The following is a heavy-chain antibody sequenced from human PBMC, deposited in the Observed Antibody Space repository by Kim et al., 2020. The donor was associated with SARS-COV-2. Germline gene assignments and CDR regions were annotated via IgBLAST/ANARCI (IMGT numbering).Heavy chain of an antibody. J-gene: IGHJ6*02. CDR2: IIPIFGTA. D-gene: IGHD2-15*01. Sequence: SVKVSCKASGGTFSSYAISWVRQAPGQGLEWMGGIIPIFGTANYAQKFQGRVTITADESTSTAYMELSSLRSEDTAVYYCARSTGYCSGGSCRTGYYGMDVWGQGTTVTASS. V-gene: IGHV1-69*13. CDR1: GGTFSSYA. CDR3: ARSTGYCSGGSCRTGYYGMDV.